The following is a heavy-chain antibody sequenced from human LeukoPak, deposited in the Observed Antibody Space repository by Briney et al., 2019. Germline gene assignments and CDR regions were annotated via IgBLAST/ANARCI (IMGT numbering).Heavy chain of an antibody. CDR2: IYHSGST. CDR3: ARDSALLWFGEPRGDAFDI. V-gene: IGHV4-4*02. D-gene: IGHD3-10*01. J-gene: IGHJ3*02. Sequence: PSETLSLTCAVSGGSISSSNWWSWVRQPPGKGLEWIGEIYHSGSTNYNPSLKSRVTISVDKSKNQFSLKLSSVTAADTAVYYCARDSALLWFGEPRGDAFDIWGQGTMVTVSS. CDR1: GGSISSSNW.